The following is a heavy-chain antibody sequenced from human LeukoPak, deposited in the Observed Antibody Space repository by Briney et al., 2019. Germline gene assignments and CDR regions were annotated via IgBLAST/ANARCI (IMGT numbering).Heavy chain of an antibody. J-gene: IGHJ4*02. Sequence: SETLSLTCAVYGGSFSGYYWSWIRQPPGKGLEWIGEINHSGSTNYNPSLKSRATISVDTSKNQFSLKLSSVTAADTAVYYCARVAGAGKFDYWGQGTLVTVSS. CDR1: GGSFSGYY. CDR2: INHSGST. V-gene: IGHV4-34*01. D-gene: IGHD3-10*01. CDR3: ARVAGAGKFDY.